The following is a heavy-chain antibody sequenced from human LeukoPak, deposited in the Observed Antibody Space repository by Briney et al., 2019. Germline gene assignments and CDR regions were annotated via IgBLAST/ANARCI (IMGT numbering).Heavy chain of an antibody. V-gene: IGHV4-34*01. D-gene: IGHD3-10*01. CDR1: GGSFSGYY. CDR2: INHSGST. CDR3: ARGRTVRGDDY. J-gene: IGHJ4*02. Sequence: SETLSLTCAVYGGSFSGYYWSWIRQPPGKGLEWIGEINHSGSTNYNPSLKSRVTISVDTSKNQFSLKLSSVTAADTAVYYCARGRTVRGDDYWGQGTLVTVSS.